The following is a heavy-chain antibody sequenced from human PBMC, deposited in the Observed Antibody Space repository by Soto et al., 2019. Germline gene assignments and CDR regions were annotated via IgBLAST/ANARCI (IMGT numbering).Heavy chain of an antibody. V-gene: IGHV4-59*10. Sequence: SETLSLTCAVYGGSFSGFYWSWIRKSAGKGLEWIGRIYATGTTDYNPSLKSRVMMSVDTSKKQFSLKLRSVTAADTAVYYCVRDGTKTLRDWFDPWGQGISVTVSS. CDR3: VRDGTKTLRDWFDP. CDR1: GGSFSGFY. CDR2: IYATGTT. J-gene: IGHJ5*02. D-gene: IGHD1-1*01.